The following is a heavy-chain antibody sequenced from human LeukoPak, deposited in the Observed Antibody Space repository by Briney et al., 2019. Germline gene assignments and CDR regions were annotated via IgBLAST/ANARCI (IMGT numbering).Heavy chain of an antibody. CDR1: GFTFTSYW. CDR3: PRTVRGRYYDSSGYPDH. V-gene: IGHV3-7*01. D-gene: IGHD3-22*01. CDR2: IKQDGNEK. J-gene: IGHJ5*02. Sequence: QSGRSLRLSFAASGFTFTSYWMSSVRQAPGKGLQCVANIKQDGNEKYYVDSVSGRFPISRNNAKNSLYLQMTSLRAEDRAVYYCPRTVRGRYYDSSGYPDHWGQGNLVNVSS.